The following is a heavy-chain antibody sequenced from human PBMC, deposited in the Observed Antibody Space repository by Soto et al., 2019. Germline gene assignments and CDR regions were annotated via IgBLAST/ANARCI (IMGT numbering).Heavy chain of an antibody. D-gene: IGHD2-21*01. CDR3: TRFSCGGDCEAYFDY. CDR1: GFTFGDYA. Sequence: PGGSLRLSCTASGFTFGDYAMSWFRQAPGKGLEWVGFIRSKAYGGTTEYAASVKGRFTISRDDSKSIAYLQMNSLKTEDTAVYYCTRFSCGGDCEAYFDYWGQGTLVTVSS. CDR2: IRSKAYGGTT. J-gene: IGHJ4*02. V-gene: IGHV3-49*03.